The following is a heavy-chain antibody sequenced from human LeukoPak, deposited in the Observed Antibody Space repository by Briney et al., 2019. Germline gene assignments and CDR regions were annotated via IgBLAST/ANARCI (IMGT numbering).Heavy chain of an antibody. CDR1: GGSISSDYYY. CDR3: ARGLSYYYDSSGYLDGYYFDY. V-gene: IGHV4-30-4*02. Sequence: SETLSLTCTVSGGSISSDYYYWNWIRQPPGKGLEWIGYIYYTGSTYYNPSLKSRVTISVDTSKNQFSLKLSSVTAADTAVYYCARGLSYYYDSSGYLDGYYFDYWGQGTLVTVSS. CDR2: IYYTGST. J-gene: IGHJ4*02. D-gene: IGHD3-22*01.